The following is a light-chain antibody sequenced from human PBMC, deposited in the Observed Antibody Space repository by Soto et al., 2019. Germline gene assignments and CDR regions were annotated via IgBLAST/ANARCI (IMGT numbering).Light chain of an antibody. CDR2: TNN. V-gene: IGLV1-47*01. J-gene: IGLJ1*01. CDR1: SSNIGSNY. Sequence: QSVLTQPPSASGTPGQRVTISCSGSSSNIGSNYVYWYQQDPVTAPKPLIYTNNQPPSGVPIRFSGSKSGTSASLAISGLRSEDEADYYCAAWADSLSGYVFGTGTKLTVL. CDR3: AAWADSLSGYV.